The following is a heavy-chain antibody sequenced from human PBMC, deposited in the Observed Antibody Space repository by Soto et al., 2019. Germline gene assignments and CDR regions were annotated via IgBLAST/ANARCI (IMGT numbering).Heavy chain of an antibody. J-gene: IGHJ5*02. Sequence: GGSLRLSCAASGFTFSSYAMSWVRQAPGKGLEWVSAISGSGGSTYYADSVKGRFTISRDNSKNTLYLQMNSLRAEDTAVYYCARLSVAAAGKNWFDPWGQGTLVTVSS. CDR1: GFTFSSYA. CDR3: ARLSVAAAGKNWFDP. V-gene: IGHV3-23*01. CDR2: ISGSGGST. D-gene: IGHD6-13*01.